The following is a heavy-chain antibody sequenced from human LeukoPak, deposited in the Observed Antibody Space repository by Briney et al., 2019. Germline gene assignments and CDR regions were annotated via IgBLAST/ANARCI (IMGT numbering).Heavy chain of an antibody. CDR3: AKDSQLVPAAMDV. Sequence: GGSLRLSCAASGFTFSSYAMSWVRQAPGKGLEWVSTMSGSGGSSYYADSVKGRFTISRDNAKNSLYLQMNSLRTEDTALYYCAKDSQLVPAAMDVWGQGTTVTVSS. J-gene: IGHJ6*02. CDR2: MSGSGGSS. D-gene: IGHD2-2*01. CDR1: GFTFSSYA. V-gene: IGHV3-23*01.